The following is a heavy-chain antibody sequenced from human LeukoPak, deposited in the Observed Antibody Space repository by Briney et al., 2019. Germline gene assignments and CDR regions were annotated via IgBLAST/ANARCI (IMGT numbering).Heavy chain of an antibody. CDR2: IATYNGNS. V-gene: IGHV1-18*01. CDR3: ARDMVGLAANGNWFDP. D-gene: IGHD6-13*01. CDR1: GYTFSSYG. Sequence: ASVKVSCKASGYTFSSYGISWVRQVPGQGLEWVGWIATYNGNSKYAQKVQGRVTMTTDTSTTTAYMELRTLRSDDTAVYYCARDMVGLAANGNWFDPWGQGTLVTVSP. J-gene: IGHJ5*02.